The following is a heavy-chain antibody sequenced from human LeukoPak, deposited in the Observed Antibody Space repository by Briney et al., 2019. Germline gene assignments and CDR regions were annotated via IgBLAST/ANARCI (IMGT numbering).Heavy chain of an antibody. V-gene: IGHV3-64*01. D-gene: IGHD6-13*01. J-gene: IGHJ6*03. CDR1: GFTFISHA. CDR2: INSNGGYT. Sequence: GASLRLSCAASGFTFISHAMHWVRQAPGKGREYVSSINSNGGYTYYAYSVKCRFTISRDNTKNTLYLQMGSLRAEDMAVYYCARGAGLYYNYYMYVWGKGNTVTVSS. CDR3: ARGAGLYYNYYMYV.